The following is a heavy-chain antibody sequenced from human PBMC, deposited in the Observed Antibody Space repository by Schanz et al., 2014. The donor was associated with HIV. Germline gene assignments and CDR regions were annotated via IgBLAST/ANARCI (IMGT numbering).Heavy chain of an antibody. CDR2: IIPILGTT. V-gene: IGHV1-69*01. D-gene: IGHD2-15*01. Sequence: QLQLVQSGAGVKKPGASVKVSCRASGGTFNTFLITWVRQVPGHGHEWMGGIIPILGTTNYAQSLRDRVTVAADGPTTTAYMELPSLRYEDTAVYYCARGANCSGGTCPPRWFDPWGQGTLVTVSS. J-gene: IGHJ5*02. CDR3: ARGANCSGGTCPPRWFDP. CDR1: GGTFNTFL.